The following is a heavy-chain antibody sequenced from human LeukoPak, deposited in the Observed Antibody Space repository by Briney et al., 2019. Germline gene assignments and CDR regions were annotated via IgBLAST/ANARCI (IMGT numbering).Heavy chain of an antibody. CDR1: GYTFTSYG. D-gene: IGHD3-22*01. Sequence: GASVKVSCKASGYTFTSYGISWVRQAPGQGLEWMGWISAYNGNTNYAQKLQGRVTMTTDTSTSTAYMELRSLRSDDTAVYYCARDPEITYYYDSSGYDYWGQGTLVTVSS. V-gene: IGHV1-18*01. J-gene: IGHJ4*02. CDR2: ISAYNGNT. CDR3: ARDPEITYYYDSSGYDY.